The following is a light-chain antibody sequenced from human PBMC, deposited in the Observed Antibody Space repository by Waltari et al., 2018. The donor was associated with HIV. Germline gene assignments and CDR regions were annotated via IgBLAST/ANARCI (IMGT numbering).Light chain of an antibody. CDR1: SSDVGGYNY. CDR3: SSYTSSFTLL. CDR2: DVS. J-gene: IGLJ2*01. V-gene: IGLV2-14*01. Sequence: QSALTQPASVSGSPGQSITISCTGTSSDVGGYNYVSWYQQHPGKAPQFMIYDVSNRPSGVSNRVSGSKSSNTASLTISGLQAEDEADYYCSSYTSSFTLLFGGGTKLTVL.